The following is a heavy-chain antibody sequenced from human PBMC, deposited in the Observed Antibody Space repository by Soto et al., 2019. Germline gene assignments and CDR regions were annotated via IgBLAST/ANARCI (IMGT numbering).Heavy chain of an antibody. CDR2: IIPIFGTA. Sequence: ASVKVSCKASGGTFSSYAISWVLQAPGQGLEWMGGIIPIFGTANYAQKFQGRVTITADESTSTAYMELSSLRSEDTAVYYCARDRLVVRGVIITPIYYYGMDVWGQGTTVTVSS. J-gene: IGHJ6*02. CDR1: GGTFSSYA. V-gene: IGHV1-69*13. D-gene: IGHD3-10*01. CDR3: ARDRLVVRGVIITPIYYYGMDV.